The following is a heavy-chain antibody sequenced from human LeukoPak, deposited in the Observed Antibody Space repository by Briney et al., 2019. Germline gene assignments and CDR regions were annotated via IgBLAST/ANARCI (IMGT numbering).Heavy chain of an antibody. J-gene: IGHJ4*02. D-gene: IGHD3-16*01. CDR1: GFIFDDSL. V-gene: IGHV3-43*01. CDR2: ISRDGSTP. Sequence: GGSLRLSCVASGFIFDDSLMHWVRQAPGKGLEWISLISRDGSTPYYAASVKGRFTISRDNSKNSLFLQMNSLTPEDTAVYYCARDIRGNYFDSWGQGTLVTVSS. CDR3: ARDIRGNYFDS.